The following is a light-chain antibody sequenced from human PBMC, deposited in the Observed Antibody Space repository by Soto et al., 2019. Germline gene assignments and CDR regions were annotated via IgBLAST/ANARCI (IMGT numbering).Light chain of an antibody. Sequence: DIQMTQSPSSLSASVGDRVTITCRASQHISDYINWYQQKPGKSPKLLIYAQSNLQSGVPSRFTGSRSGTAFTLTITSLQVEDFATYYCQQSYSAPPTFGQGTKVEIK. CDR3: QQSYSAPPT. V-gene: IGKV1-39*01. CDR2: AQS. J-gene: IGKJ1*01. CDR1: QHISDY.